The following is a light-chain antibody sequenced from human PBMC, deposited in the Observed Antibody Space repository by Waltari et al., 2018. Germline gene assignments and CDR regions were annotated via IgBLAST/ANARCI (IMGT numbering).Light chain of an antibody. Sequence: SSELAQDPAASVALGQTVRITCQGDSIRTYSSSWYQQKPWQAPVLVIYGQDSRPSEVPDRISGTTSRNTPSLTITGDQSEDEADYCCNSRDSNYHVIIGRGTKLTVL. J-gene: IGLJ2*01. CDR3: NSRDSNYHVI. V-gene: IGLV3-19*01. CDR1: SIRTYS. CDR2: GQD.